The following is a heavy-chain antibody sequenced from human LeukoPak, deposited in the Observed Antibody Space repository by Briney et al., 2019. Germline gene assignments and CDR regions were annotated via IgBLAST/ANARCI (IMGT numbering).Heavy chain of an antibody. V-gene: IGHV3-7*01. Sequence: GGSLRLSCAASGFTFSYYWMSWVRQAPGKGLEWVANIKHDGSERYYVDSVKGRFTISRDNANNSLYLQMNSLRVEDTAVYYCARNAPYDYWGQGSLVAVSS. CDR1: GFTFSYYW. CDR3: ARNAPYDY. D-gene: IGHD1-1*01. CDR2: IKHDGSER. J-gene: IGHJ4*02.